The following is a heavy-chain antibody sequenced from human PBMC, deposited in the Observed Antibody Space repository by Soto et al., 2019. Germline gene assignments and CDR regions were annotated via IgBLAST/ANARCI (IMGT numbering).Heavy chain of an antibody. CDR3: AKGGVTRSYYYAMDV. V-gene: IGHV3-23*01. CDR2: LSGSGSST. J-gene: IGHJ6*02. CDR1: GFIFSDFA. Sequence: GGSLRLSCAASGFIFSDFAMSWVRQAPGKGLEWVSALSGSGSSTYYADSVKGRFTISRDNLKNTVSLQMNNLTAEDTAVYYCAKGGVTRSYYYAMDVWGQGTTVTVSS.